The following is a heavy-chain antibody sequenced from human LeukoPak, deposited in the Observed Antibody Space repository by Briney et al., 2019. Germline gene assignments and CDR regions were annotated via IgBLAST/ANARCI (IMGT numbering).Heavy chain of an antibody. J-gene: IGHJ4*02. D-gene: IGHD3-3*01. CDR1: GESFSGYY. CDR2: INHSGST. Sequence: PSKTLSLTCAVYGESFSGYYWSWIRQPPGKGLEWIGEINHSGSTNYNPSLKSRVTISVDTSKNQFSLKLSSVTAADTAVYYCAGVQRFSRFWGQGTLVTVSS. V-gene: IGHV4-34*01. CDR3: AGVQRFSRF.